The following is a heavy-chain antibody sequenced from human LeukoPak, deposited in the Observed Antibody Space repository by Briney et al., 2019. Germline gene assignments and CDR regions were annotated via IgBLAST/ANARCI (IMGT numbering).Heavy chain of an antibody. D-gene: IGHD2-2*01. J-gene: IGHJ3*02. CDR1: GYTFTSYG. V-gene: IGHV1-18*01. CDR2: ISAYNGNT. Sequence: ASVKVSCKASGYTFTSYGISWVRQAPGQGLEWMGWISAYNGNTNYAQKLQGRVTMTTDTSTSTAYMELRSLRSDDTAVYYCAREQTLLVVQAAIDAFDIWGQGTMVTVSS. CDR3: AREQTLLVVQAAIDAFDI.